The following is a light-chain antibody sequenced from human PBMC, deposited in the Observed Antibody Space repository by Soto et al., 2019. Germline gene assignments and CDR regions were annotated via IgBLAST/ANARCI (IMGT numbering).Light chain of an antibody. CDR3: MQATQFRHT. CDR2: KVS. J-gene: IGKJ2*01. Sequence: QSPMRLIYKVSNRDSGVPDRFSGSGAGTDFTLKISSVEAEEVVVYYCMQATQFRHTVGQGTKLQIK. V-gene: IGKV2-24*01.